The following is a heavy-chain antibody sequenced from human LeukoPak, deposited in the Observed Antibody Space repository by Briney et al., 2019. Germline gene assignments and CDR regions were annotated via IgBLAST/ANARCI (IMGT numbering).Heavy chain of an antibody. CDR2: ASYDGNNK. CDR1: GFTFSSYS. D-gene: IGHD7-27*01. J-gene: IGHJ4*02. CDR3: ARNWGTF. Sequence: PGGSLRLSCAASGFTFSSYSMHWVRQAPGKGLEWVAVASYDGNNKYADSVKGRFTISRDNSKSALFLQLNSLTPEDTAVYYCARNWGTFWGQGTLVSVSS. V-gene: IGHV3-30-3*01.